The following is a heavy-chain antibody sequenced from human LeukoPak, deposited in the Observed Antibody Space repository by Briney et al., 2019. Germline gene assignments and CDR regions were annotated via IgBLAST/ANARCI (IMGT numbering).Heavy chain of an antibody. CDR1: GGSISSYY. D-gene: IGHD3-22*01. CDR2: IYYSGST. J-gene: IGHJ4*02. V-gene: IGHV4-39*02. Sequence: PSETLSLTCTVSGGSISSYYWSWIRQPPGKGLEWIGSIYYSGSTYYNPSLKSRVTISVDTSKNQFSLKLSSVTAADTAVYYCARDAMIVVDYFDYWGQGTLVTVSS. CDR3: ARDAMIVVDYFDY.